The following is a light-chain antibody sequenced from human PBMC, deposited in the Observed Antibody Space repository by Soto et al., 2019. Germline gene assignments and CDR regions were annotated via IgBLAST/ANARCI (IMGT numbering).Light chain of an antibody. J-gene: IGKJ2*01. CDR2: DAA. CDR1: QDISSY. V-gene: IGKV1-9*01. Sequence: IQLTQSPSSLSASVGDRVTITCRASQDISSYLAWYQQTPGKAPILLIYDAATLQSGVPSRFSGSGSGTDFTLTISSLQPEDFATYYCQRLNSYPHTFGQGTKLEIK. CDR3: QRLNSYPHT.